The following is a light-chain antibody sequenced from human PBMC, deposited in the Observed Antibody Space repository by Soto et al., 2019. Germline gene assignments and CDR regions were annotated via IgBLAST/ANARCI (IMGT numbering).Light chain of an antibody. CDR1: QSVSTSH. CDR2: GAF. V-gene: IGKV3-20*01. Sequence: IVLTQSPGTLSLSPGERATLSCRASQSVSTSHLAWYQQRPGQPPRLLIYGAFSRATGISDRFSGSGSGTDFTLTISSLEPEDFAVYYCQQYGSSPGLTFGGGTKVDIK. J-gene: IGKJ4*01. CDR3: QQYGSSPGLT.